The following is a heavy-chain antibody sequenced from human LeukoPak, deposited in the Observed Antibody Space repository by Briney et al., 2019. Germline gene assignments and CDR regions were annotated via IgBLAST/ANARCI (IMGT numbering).Heavy chain of an antibody. CDR1: GFTVSVNY. J-gene: IGHJ6*03. V-gene: IGHV3-21*01. Sequence: GGSLRLSCAASGFTVSVNYMSWVRQAPGKGLEWVSSISTRSTYIYYGDSVKGRVTISRDNAKNSLYLQMNSLRAEDTAVYYCASVPDDYGDFSHSYYYYMDVWGKGTTVTVSS. D-gene: IGHD4-17*01. CDR3: ASVPDDYGDFSHSYYYYMDV. CDR2: ISTRSTYI.